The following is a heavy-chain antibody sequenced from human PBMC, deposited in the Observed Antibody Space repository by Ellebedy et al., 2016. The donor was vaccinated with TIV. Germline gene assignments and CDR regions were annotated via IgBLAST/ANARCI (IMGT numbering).Heavy chain of an antibody. CDR1: GGSITRNY. D-gene: IGHD3-10*01. CDR2: IYYTGST. J-gene: IGHJ5*02. V-gene: IGHV4-59*01. CDR3: ARDDSEFDP. Sequence: MPSETLSLTCTVSGGSITRNYWSWIRQPPGKGLEWIGYIYYTGSTNYNPSLRSRVTISVDTSKNQFSLNVTSVTTADTAMYYCARDDSEFDPWGQGTLVTVSS.